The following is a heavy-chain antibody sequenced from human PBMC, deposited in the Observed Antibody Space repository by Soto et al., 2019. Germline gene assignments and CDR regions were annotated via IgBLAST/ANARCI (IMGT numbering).Heavy chain of an antibody. CDR2: IWYDGSNK. Sequence: QVQLVESGGGVVQPGRSLRLSCAASGFTFSSYGLHWVRQAPGKGLEWVAVIWYDGSNKYYADSVKGRFTISRDNSKNTLYLQMNSLSAEDTAVYYCARDGGEMATINVRYFQHWGQGTLVTVAS. D-gene: IGHD5-12*01. V-gene: IGHV3-33*01. CDR3: ARDGGEMATINVRYFQH. CDR1: GFTFSSYG. J-gene: IGHJ1*01.